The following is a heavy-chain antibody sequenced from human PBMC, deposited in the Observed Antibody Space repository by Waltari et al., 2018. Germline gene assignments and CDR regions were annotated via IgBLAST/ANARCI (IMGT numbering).Heavy chain of an antibody. CDR1: GFKIRGFS. CDR3: ARGYWENSFDL. J-gene: IGHJ3*01. CDR2: SGVDGNPI. Sequence: LESGGGLTEPGASLRLSCEASGFKIRGFSMDWVRPAPGKGPVWVAFSGVDGNPIYYADSVRGPFTISRDKAKNVVHLQMNNLRHEDTAVYYCARGYWENSFDLWGPGTTVTVSS. D-gene: IGHD2-21*01. V-gene: IGHV3-48*02.